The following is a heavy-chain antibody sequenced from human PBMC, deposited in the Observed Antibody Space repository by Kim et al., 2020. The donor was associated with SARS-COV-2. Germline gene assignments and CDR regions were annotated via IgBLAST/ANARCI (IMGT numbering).Heavy chain of an antibody. J-gene: IGHJ4*02. Sequence: SVKGRFTISRDNAKNSLYLQMNSLRAEDTALYYCAKAGYCSGGSCYPGFYWGQGTLVTVSS. D-gene: IGHD2-15*01. CDR3: AKAGYCSGGSCYPGFY. V-gene: IGHV3-9*01.